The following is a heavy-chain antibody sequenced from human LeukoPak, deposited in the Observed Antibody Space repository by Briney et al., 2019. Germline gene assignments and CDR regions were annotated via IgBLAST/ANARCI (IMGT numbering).Heavy chain of an antibody. J-gene: IGHJ4*02. D-gene: IGHD4-17*01. V-gene: IGHV4-39*07. CDR2: IYYSGST. CDR3: ARVSGDYPFFDY. CDR1: GGSISSSSYY. Sequence: SETLSLTCTVSGGSISSSSYYWGWIRQPPGTGLEWIGSIYYSGSTYYNPSLKSRVTISVDTSKNQFSLKLSSVTAADTAVYYCARVSGDYPFFDYWGQGTLVTVSS.